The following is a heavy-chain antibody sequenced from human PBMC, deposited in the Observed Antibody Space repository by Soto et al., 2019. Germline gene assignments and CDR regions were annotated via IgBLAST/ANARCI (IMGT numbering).Heavy chain of an antibody. CDR3: AREEPASVDAFDI. Sequence: LRLSCAASGFTFSSYSMNWGPQAPGKGLEWVSYISSSSSTIYYADSVKGRFTISRDNAKNSLYLQMNSLRAEDTAVYYCAREEPASVDAFDIWGQGTMVTVSS. D-gene: IGHD1-26*01. V-gene: IGHV3-48*01. J-gene: IGHJ3*02. CDR1: GFTFSSYS. CDR2: ISSSSSTI.